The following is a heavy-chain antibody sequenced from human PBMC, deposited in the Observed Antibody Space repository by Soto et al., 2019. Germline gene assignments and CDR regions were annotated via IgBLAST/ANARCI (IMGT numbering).Heavy chain of an antibody. CDR2: INSDGSST. V-gene: IGHV3-74*01. D-gene: IGHD4-17*01. Sequence: SLRLSCAASGFTFSSYWMHWVRQAPGKGLVWVSRINSDGSSTNYADSVKGRFTISRDNAKNTLYLQMNSLRAEDTAVYYCAKVEHDHGDYVRWGYWGQGTLVTVSS. J-gene: IGHJ4*02. CDR3: AKVEHDHGDYVRWGY. CDR1: GFTFSSYW.